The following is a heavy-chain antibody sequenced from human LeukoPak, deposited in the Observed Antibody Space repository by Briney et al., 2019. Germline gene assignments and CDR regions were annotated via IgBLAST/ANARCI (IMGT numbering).Heavy chain of an antibody. CDR2: INPNSGGT. CDR1: GYTFTGYY. D-gene: IGHD3-22*01. Sequence: ASAKVSCKASGYTFTGYYVHWVRQAPGQGLEWMGWINPNSGGTNYAQKFQGRVTMTRDTSISTAYMELSRLRSDDTAVYYCARGGDYYDSTVLPDAFDIWGQGTMVTVSS. J-gene: IGHJ3*02. V-gene: IGHV1-2*02. CDR3: ARGGDYYDSTVLPDAFDI.